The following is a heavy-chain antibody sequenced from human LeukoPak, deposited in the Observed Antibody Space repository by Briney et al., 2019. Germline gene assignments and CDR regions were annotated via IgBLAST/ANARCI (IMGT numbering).Heavy chain of an antibody. CDR1: GGSISSGSYF. J-gene: IGHJ3*02. CDR2: IYTSGST. V-gene: IGHV4-61*02. Sequence: PSQTLSLTCTVSGGSISSGSYFWSWIRQPAGKGLEWIGRIYTSGSTNYNPSLKSRVTISVDTSKNQFSLKLSSVTAADTAVYYCASDRTEVDAFDIWGQGTMVTVSS. CDR3: ASDRTEVDAFDI.